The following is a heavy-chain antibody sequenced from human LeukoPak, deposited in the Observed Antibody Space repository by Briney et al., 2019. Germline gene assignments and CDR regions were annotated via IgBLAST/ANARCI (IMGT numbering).Heavy chain of an antibody. CDR1: GYTFTSYY. V-gene: IGHV1-2*02. Sequence: ASVKVSCKASGYTFTSYYMHWVRQAPGQGLEWMGWINPNSGGTNYAQKFQGRVTITRDTSISTAYMELSRLRSDDTAVYYCARAVWKGAFDIWGQGTMVTVSS. CDR2: INPNSGGT. CDR3: ARAVWKGAFDI. D-gene: IGHD1-1*01. J-gene: IGHJ3*02.